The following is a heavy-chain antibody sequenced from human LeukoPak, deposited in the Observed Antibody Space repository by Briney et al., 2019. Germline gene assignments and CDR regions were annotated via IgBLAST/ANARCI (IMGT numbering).Heavy chain of an antibody. CDR3: ARGTYGSDY. CDR2: ITPTDAST. CDR1: GCIFNDHH. Sequence: SVKVPCKASGCIFNDHHMHWVRQAPAQGLEWMGKITPTDASTTCAQNFQDRVTMTQDTSTSTVYMELNSLTSEDTAVYYWARGTYGSDYWGQGTLVTVSS. D-gene: IGHD3-10*01. V-gene: IGHV1-46*02. J-gene: IGHJ4*02.